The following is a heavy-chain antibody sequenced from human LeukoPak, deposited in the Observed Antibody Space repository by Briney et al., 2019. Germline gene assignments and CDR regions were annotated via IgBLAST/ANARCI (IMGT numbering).Heavy chain of an antibody. CDR2: ISRSNIYK. V-gene: IGHV3-21*01. J-gene: IGHJ4*02. CDR1: GFTFSRYT. Sequence: GGSLRLSCAASGFTFSRYTMNWVRLAPGKGLEWVSSISRSNIYKYYADSVKGRFTISRDNAKNSLYLQMNSLRAEDTAVYYCANSRYDSSGYYGIIGYWGQGTLVTVSS. CDR3: ANSRYDSSGYYGIIGY. D-gene: IGHD3-22*01.